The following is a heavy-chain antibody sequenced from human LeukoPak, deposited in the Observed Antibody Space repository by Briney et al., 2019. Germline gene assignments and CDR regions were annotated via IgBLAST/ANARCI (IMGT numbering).Heavy chain of an antibody. CDR3: ARGGRFPES. V-gene: IGHV4-4*07. D-gene: IGHD3-16*01. CDR1: GGSISNYY. J-gene: IGHJ5*02. Sequence: SETLSLTCTVSGGSISNYYWSWIRQPADKGLEWIGRIYTSRSTNYSPSLKSRVTMSVDTSKNRFSLKLTSVTAADTAVYYCARGGRFPESWGQGTLVTVSS. CDR2: IYTSRST.